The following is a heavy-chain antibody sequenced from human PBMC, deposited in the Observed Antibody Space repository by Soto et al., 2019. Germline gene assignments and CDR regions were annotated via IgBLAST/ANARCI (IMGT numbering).Heavy chain of an antibody. Sequence: ASVKVSCKASGYTFTSYGISWVRQAPGQGLEWMGWISAYNGNTNYAQKLQGRVTMATDTSTSTAYMELRSLRSDDTAVYYCARLDYYGSGSTYYFDYWGQGTLVTVS. D-gene: IGHD3-10*01. CDR1: GYTFTSYG. CDR3: ARLDYYGSGSTYYFDY. J-gene: IGHJ4*02. CDR2: ISAYNGNT. V-gene: IGHV1-18*01.